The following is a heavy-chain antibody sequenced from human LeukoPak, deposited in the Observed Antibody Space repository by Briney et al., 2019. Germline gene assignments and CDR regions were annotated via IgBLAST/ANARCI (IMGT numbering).Heavy chain of an antibody. Sequence: SETLSLTCTVSGGSISSSSYYWGWIRQPPGKGLEWIGSIYYSGSTYYNPSLKSRVTISVDTSKNQFSLKLSSVTAADTAVYYCAREGIAARPGTVDDAFDIWGQGTMVTVSS. CDR3: AREGIAARPGTVDDAFDI. V-gene: IGHV4-39*07. J-gene: IGHJ3*02. CDR1: GGSISSSSYY. CDR2: IYYSGST. D-gene: IGHD6-6*01.